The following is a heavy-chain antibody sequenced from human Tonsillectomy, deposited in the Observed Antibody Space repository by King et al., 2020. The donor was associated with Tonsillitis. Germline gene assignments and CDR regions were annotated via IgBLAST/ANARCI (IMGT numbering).Heavy chain of an antibody. CDR1: GYTLRELS. CDR3: ATGQFSPL. CDR2: FDPENLEN. D-gene: IGHD6-19*01. J-gene: IGHJ4*02. Sequence: VQLVESGGEVKKPGASVKVSCKVSGYTLRELSIHWVRQAPGKGLEWMGGFDPENLENINAQKVQGRLTMTEDTSTGKAYMELNSLSTEDTAVYYCATGQFSPLRGPGTLVTVSS. V-gene: IGHV1-24*01.